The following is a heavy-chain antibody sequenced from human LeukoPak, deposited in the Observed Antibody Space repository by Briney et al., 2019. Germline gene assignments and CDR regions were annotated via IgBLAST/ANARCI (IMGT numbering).Heavy chain of an antibody. V-gene: IGHV1-18*01. CDR1: GYTFTSYG. D-gene: IGHD3-10*01. Sequence: GASVKVSCKASGYTFTSYGISWVRQAPGQGLEWMGWISAYNGNTNYAQKLQGRVTMTTDTSTSTAYLELRSLRSDDTAVYYCARERVGHYGSGSYLDYCGQGTLVTVSS. CDR3: ARERVGHYGSGSYLDY. CDR2: ISAYNGNT. J-gene: IGHJ4*02.